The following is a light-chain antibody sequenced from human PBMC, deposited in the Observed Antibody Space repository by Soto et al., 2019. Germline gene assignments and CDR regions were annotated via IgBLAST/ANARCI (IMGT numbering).Light chain of an antibody. CDR2: RNS. J-gene: IGLJ3*02. CDR3: ATWDDSLDGWV. Sequence: QAVVTQPPSASGSPRQRVIISCSGSSSNIGNNAVNWYQHLPGTSPKLLIYRNSQRPSGVPDRFSGSKSGTSASLAISGLQSEDETDYYCATWDDSLDGWVFGGGTKLTVL. CDR1: SSNIGNNA. V-gene: IGLV1-44*01.